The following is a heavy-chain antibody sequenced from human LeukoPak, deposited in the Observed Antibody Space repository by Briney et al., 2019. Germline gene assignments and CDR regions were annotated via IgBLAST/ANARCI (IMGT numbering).Heavy chain of an antibody. V-gene: IGHV3-30-3*01. Sequence: GGSLRLSCAASGFTFSSYAMHWVRQAPGKGLEWVAVISYDGSNKYYADSVKGRFTISRDNSKNTPYLQMNSLRAEDTAVYYCAREEWNYWGQGTLVTVSS. CDR1: GFTFSSYA. D-gene: IGHD3-3*01. J-gene: IGHJ4*02. CDR2: ISYDGSNK. CDR3: AREEWNY.